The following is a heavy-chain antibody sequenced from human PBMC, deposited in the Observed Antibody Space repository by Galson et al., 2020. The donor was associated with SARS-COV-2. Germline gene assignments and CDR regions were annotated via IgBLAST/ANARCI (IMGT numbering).Heavy chain of an antibody. J-gene: IGHJ4*02. Sequence: SETLSLTCAVYGGSFSDYYWSWVRQSPEKGLEWIGEINHSGNTNYNPSLTSRVTISVDTSKNQFSLELSSVTAADTAMYYCARRRTYYSDSGTLRWGPKPSQRSMYFDFWGQGTLVTVSS. D-gene: IGHD3-10*01. CDR2: INHSGNT. CDR1: GGSFSDYY. V-gene: IGHV4-34*01. CDR3: ARRRTYYSDSGTLRWGPKPSQRSMYFDF.